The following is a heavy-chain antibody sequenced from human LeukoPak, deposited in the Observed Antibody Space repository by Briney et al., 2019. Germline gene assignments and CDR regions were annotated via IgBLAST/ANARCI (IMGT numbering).Heavy chain of an antibody. CDR1: GFTFSGSA. V-gene: IGHV3-73*01. Sequence: GGSLRLSCAASGFTFSGSAMHWVRQASGKGLEWVGRIRSEANSYATAYAASVKGRFTISRDDSKNTAYLQMNSLKTEDTAVYYCTRRRDGYNYLYWYFDLWGRGTLVTVSS. J-gene: IGHJ2*01. CDR3: TRRRDGYNYLYWYFDL. CDR2: IRSEANSYAT. D-gene: IGHD5-24*01.